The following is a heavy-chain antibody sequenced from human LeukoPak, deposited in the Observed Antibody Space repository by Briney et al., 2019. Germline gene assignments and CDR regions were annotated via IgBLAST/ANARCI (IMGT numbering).Heavy chain of an antibody. D-gene: IGHD3-22*01. CDR3: GRDLTLYGRDSRGYGP. CDR2: ISAYNGNT. V-gene: IGHV1-18*04. J-gene: IGHJ5*02. CDR1: GYTFTSYG. Sequence: ASVKVSCKASGYTFTSYGISWVRQAPGQGLEWMGWISAYNGNTNYAQKLQGRVTMPTDTSTRTAYMELRSLRSDDTAVYCCGRDLTLYGRDSRGYGPWGQGTLVTVSS.